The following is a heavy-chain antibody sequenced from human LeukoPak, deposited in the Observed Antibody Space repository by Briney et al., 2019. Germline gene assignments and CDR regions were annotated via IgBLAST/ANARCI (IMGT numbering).Heavy chain of an antibody. J-gene: IGHJ4*02. Sequence: PSETLSLTCAVYGGSFSGYYWGWIRQPPGKGLEWIGSIYYSGSTYYNPSLKSRVTISVDTSKNQFSLKLSYVTAADTSVYYCARRGVCRSSTSCYPFDYWGQGTLVTVSS. CDR2: IYYSGST. CDR1: GGSFSGYY. V-gene: IGHV4-39*01. CDR3: ARRGVCRSSTSCYPFDY. D-gene: IGHD2-2*01.